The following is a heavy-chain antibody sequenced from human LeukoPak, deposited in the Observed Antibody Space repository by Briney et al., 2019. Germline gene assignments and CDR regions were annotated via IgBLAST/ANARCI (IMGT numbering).Heavy chain of an antibody. V-gene: IGHV1-2*02. CDR3: ARTSYKYFQH. CDR2: INPNSGGT. J-gene: IGHJ1*01. Sequence: ASVKVSCKASGYTFTDYYMHWVRQAPGQGLEWMGWINPNSGGTNYAQEFQGRVTMTRDTSISTAYMELSRLRSDDTAVYYCARTSYKYFQHWGQGTLVTVSS. CDR1: GYTFTDYY. D-gene: IGHD4-11*01.